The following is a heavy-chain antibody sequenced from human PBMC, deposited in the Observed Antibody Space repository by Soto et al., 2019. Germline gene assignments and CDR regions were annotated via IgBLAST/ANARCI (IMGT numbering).Heavy chain of an antibody. V-gene: IGHV1-2*02. CDR2: INPATGAA. J-gene: IGHJ3*02. D-gene: IGHD3-3*01. CDR1: GYPVTAYY. Sequence: QLHLVQSGAVVKKPGASVTVSCSASGYPVTAYYMHWVRQAPGRGFEWMGGINPATGAAKYTQTFAGRVTVTKATSTGKGFMELSGLTSEDTAGVSCARGGGVGVAGSAAFDMWGQGTLVTVSS. CDR3: ARGGGVGVAGSAAFDM.